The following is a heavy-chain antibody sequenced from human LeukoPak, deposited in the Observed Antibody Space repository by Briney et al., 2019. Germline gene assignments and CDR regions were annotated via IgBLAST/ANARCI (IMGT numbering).Heavy chain of an antibody. CDR1: GSTFTSYG. CDR2: ISAYNGNT. V-gene: IGHV1-18*01. Sequence: ALVKVSCKASGSTFTSYGISWVRQAPGQGLEWMGWISAYNGNTNYAQKLQGRVTMTTDTSTSTAYMELRSLRSDDTAVYYCARGAHDYGDYYYGMDVWGQGTTVTVSS. J-gene: IGHJ6*02. D-gene: IGHD4-17*01. CDR3: ARGAHDYGDYYYGMDV.